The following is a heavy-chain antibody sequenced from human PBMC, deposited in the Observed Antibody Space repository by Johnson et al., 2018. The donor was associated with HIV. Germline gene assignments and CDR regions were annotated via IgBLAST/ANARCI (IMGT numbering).Heavy chain of an antibody. CDR1: GFTFSSYA. V-gene: IGHV3-30*18. Sequence: QVQLVESGGGVVQPGRSLRLSCAASGFTFSSYAMTWIRQAPGKGLEWVAVISYDGSKKYYSDSVKGRFTISRDNSKNTLYLHMNSLRVEDTAVYYCAKGQVARGAFDIWGQGTMVTVSS. CDR2: ISYDGSKK. J-gene: IGHJ3*02. CDR3: AKGQVARGAFDI.